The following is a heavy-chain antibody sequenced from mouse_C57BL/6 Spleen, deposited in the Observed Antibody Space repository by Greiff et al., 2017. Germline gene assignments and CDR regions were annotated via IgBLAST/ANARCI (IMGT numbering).Heavy chain of an antibody. CDR1: GYTFTNYW. V-gene: IGHV1-63*01. D-gene: IGHD1-1*01. J-gene: IGHJ2*01. CDR3: ARSGNYYGSSYYFDY. Sequence: QVQLQQSGAELVRPGTSVKMSCKASGYTFTNYWIGWAKQRPGHGLEWIGDIYPGGGYTNYNEKFKGKATLTADKSSSTAYMQFSSLTSEDSAIYYCARSGNYYGSSYYFDYWGQGTTLTVSS. CDR2: IYPGGGYT.